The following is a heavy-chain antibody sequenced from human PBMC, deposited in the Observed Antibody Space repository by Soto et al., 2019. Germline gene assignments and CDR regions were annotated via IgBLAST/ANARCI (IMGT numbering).Heavy chain of an antibody. J-gene: IGHJ6*02. CDR3: ARPKTPYCSGGSCYTHYYYGMDV. D-gene: IGHD2-15*01. CDR1: GGTFSSYT. Sequence: QVQLVQSGAEVKKPGSSVKVSCKASGGTFSSYTISWVRQAPGQGLEWMGRIIPILGIANYAQKFQGRVXSTADKSTSNXXKXLIXLRSEDTAVYYCARPKTPYCSGGSCYTHYYYGMDVWGQGTTVTVSS. V-gene: IGHV1-69*02. CDR2: IIPILGIA.